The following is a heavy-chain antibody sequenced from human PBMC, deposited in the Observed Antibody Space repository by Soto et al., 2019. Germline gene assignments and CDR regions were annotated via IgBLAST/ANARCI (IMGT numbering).Heavy chain of an antibody. V-gene: IGHV1-69*01. D-gene: IGHD6-19*01. Sequence: QVQLVQSGAEVKKPGSSVKVSCKASGGTFSSYAISWVRQAPGQGLEWMGGIIPIFGTANYAQKFQGRVTSTADESTSTAYMELGSLRSEDTAVYYCARVGIAVAGTGWFDPWGQGTLVTVSS. J-gene: IGHJ5*02. CDR2: IIPIFGTA. CDR1: GGTFSSYA. CDR3: ARVGIAVAGTGWFDP.